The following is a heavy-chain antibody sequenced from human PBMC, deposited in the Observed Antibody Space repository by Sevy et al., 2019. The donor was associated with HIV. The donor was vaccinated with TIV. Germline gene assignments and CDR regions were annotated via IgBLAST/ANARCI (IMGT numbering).Heavy chain of an antibody. D-gene: IGHD4-17*01. V-gene: IGHV3-30*03. J-gene: IGHJ6*02. CDR2: ISYDGSKK. CDR3: AHFSGLYGYYYGMDV. Sequence: GESLKISCAASGVTFSSYGIHWVRQAPGKGLEWVAVISYDGSKKNHAESMKGRFTISRDNSKNTLYLEMSSLRPEDTAVYYCAHFSGLYGYYYGMDVWGQGTTVTVS. CDR1: GVTFSSYG.